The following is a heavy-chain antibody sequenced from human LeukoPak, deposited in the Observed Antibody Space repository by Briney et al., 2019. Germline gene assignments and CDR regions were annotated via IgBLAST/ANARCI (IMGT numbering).Heavy chain of an antibody. V-gene: IGHV4-39*07. CDR3: ASPRGRDAGPYDSSGYFPPDAFDI. J-gene: IGHJ3*02. Sequence: SETLSLTCTVSGGSISSSSYYWGWIRQPPGKGLEWIGSIYYSGSTYYNPSLKSRVTISVDTSKNQFSLKLSSVTAADTAVYYCASPRGRDAGPYDSSGYFPPDAFDIWGQGTMVTVSS. CDR2: IYYSGST. D-gene: IGHD3-22*01. CDR1: GGSISSSSYY.